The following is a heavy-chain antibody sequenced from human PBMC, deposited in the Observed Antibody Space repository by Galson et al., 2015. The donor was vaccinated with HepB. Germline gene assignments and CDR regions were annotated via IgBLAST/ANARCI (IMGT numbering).Heavy chain of an antibody. D-gene: IGHD3-3*01. CDR1: GYTLTELS. Sequence: SVKVSCKVSGYTLTELSMHWVRQAPGKGLEWMGGFDPEDGETIYAQKFQGRVTMTEDTSTDTAYMELSSLRSEDTAVYYCATDLFTIFETAHAFDIWGQGTMVTVSS. CDR3: ATDLFTIFETAHAFDI. CDR2: FDPEDGET. J-gene: IGHJ3*02. V-gene: IGHV1-24*01.